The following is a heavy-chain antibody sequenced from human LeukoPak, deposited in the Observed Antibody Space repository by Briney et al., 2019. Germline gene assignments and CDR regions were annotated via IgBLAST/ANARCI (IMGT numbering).Heavy chain of an antibody. Sequence: SETLSLTGTVSGASISSGGYYWSWIRQQPGKGLEWIGYSHYSGTTYYNTSLKSRVAISVDTSKNQFSLKLNSVTAADTAVYYCARDGPTSVLWGQGTLVTVSS. CDR2: SHYSGTT. V-gene: IGHV4-31*03. J-gene: IGHJ4*02. D-gene: IGHD1-1*01. CDR3: ARDGPTSVL. CDR1: GASISSGGYY.